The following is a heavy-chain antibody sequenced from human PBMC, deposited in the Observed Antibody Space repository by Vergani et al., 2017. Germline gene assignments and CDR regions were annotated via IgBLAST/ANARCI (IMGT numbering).Heavy chain of an antibody. CDR3: AREGYCSSTSCYSMDV. CDR1: GFTFGDYA. D-gene: IGHD2-2*01. J-gene: IGHJ6*04. V-gene: IGHV3-33*01. Sequence: VQLVESGGGLVQPGRSLRLSCTASGFTFGDYAMSWVRQAPGKGLEWVAVIWYDGSNKYYADSVKGRFTISRDNSKNTLYLQMNSLRAEDTAVYYCAREGYCSSTSCYSMDVWGKGTTVTVSS. CDR2: IWYDGSNK.